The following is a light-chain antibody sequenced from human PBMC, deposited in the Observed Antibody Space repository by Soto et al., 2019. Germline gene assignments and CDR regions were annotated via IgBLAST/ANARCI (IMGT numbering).Light chain of an antibody. CDR2: DAS. CDR3: QQRGNWHHT. V-gene: IGKV1-5*01. J-gene: IGKJ4*01. Sequence: DIQITQSPSTLSASVGYSVTITCRASQSISNWLAWYQVKPGKAPKVLIYDASTLQRGVPSRFRGTGSGTALTLTISTLQPDDFAVYYCQQRGNWHHTFGGGTKVDIX. CDR1: QSISNW.